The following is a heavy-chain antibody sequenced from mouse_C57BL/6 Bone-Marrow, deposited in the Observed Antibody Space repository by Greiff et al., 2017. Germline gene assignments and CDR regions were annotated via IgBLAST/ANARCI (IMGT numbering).Heavy chain of an antibody. V-gene: IGHV1-82*01. CDR1: GYAFSSSW. J-gene: IGHJ2*01. Sequence: QVQLQQSGPELVKPGASVKISCKASGYAFSSSWMNWVKQRPGKGLVWIGRIYPGDGDTNYNGKFKGKATLTADKSSSTAYMQLRSLTSEDSAVYFCARGVVGYWGQGTTLTVSA. CDR3: ARGVVGY. D-gene: IGHD1-1*01. CDR2: IYPGDGDT.